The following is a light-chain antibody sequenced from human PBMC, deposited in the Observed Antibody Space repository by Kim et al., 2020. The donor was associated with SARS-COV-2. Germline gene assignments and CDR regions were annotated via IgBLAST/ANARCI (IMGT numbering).Light chain of an antibody. CDR1: QSVSSN. Sequence: VSLGERATLSCRASQSVSSNLAWYQQKPGQAPRLLIYGASTRATGIPARFSGSGSGTEFTLTISSLQSEDFAIYYCQQYNDWPPYTFGHGTKLEI. V-gene: IGKV3-15*01. J-gene: IGKJ2*01. CDR2: GAS. CDR3: QQYNDWPPYT.